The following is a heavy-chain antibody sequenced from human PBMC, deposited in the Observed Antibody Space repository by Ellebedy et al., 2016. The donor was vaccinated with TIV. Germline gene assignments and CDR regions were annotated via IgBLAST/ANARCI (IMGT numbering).Heavy chain of an antibody. V-gene: IGHV4-59*08. Sequence: MPSETLSLTCTVSGASISSYYWSWIRQPPGTGLEWIGYFYYSGSTNSNPSLRSRVLMSIEKSKNQFSLKLSSVTAADTAVYYCARLLQNSDAFDFWGQGAVVTVAS. J-gene: IGHJ3*01. CDR3: ARLLQNSDAFDF. CDR2: FYYSGST. D-gene: IGHD4-23*01. CDR1: GASISSYY.